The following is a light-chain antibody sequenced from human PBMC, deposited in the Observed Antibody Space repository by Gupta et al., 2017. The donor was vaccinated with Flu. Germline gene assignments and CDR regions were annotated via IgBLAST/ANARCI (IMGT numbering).Light chain of an antibody. CDR2: GAF. J-gene: IGKJ5*01. Sequence: EIVMTQSPASLSVSPGGGATRSCRASQSVSSNLAWYQQKPGQPPRLLIHGAFTRATGIPARFSGSGSGTEFTLTISSLQSEDFAVYYCQQYNNWPPSITFGQGTRLEIK. CDR1: QSVSSN. CDR3: QQYNNWPPSIT. V-gene: IGKV3-15*01.